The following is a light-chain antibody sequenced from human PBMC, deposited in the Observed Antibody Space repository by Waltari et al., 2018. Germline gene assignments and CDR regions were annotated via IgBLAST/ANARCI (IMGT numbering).Light chain of an antibody. V-gene: IGKV3-11*01. Sequence: ELVLTQSPAPLSFSPEESATLSRSARQSVSSYLAWYQQKPGQAPRFLIYDASSRATGIPARFSGSGSGTDFTLTISSLEPEDFAVYYCQQRSNWPPRTFGGGTKVEIK. CDR1: QSVSSY. CDR2: DAS. J-gene: IGKJ4*02. CDR3: QQRSNWPPRT.